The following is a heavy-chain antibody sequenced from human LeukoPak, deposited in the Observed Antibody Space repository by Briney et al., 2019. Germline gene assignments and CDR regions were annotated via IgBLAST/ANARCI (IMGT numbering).Heavy chain of an antibody. CDR2: INANSGGT. CDR1: GHTFTGDY. J-gene: IGHJ4*02. Sequence: GSVKVSCKASGHTFTGDYMDGGRQGPGEGVEGMGRINANSGGTNYAQKLEGRVTMTRDRSISTAYMELSRLRSDHTAVYYCARDGREGATDFAYWGQGTLVTVSS. CDR3: ARDGREGATDFAY. V-gene: IGHV1-2*06. D-gene: IGHD1-26*01.